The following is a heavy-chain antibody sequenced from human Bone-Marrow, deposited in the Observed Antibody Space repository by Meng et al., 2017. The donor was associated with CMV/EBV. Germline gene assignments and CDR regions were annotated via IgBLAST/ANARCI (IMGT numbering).Heavy chain of an antibody. Sequence: GGSLRLSCAASGFTFSSYWMSWVRQAPGKGLEWVAVISYDGSNKYYADSVKGRFTISRDNSKNTLYLQMNSLRAEDTAVYYCARDGPAGLKKYYYYGMDVWGQGTTVTVSS. V-gene: IGHV3-30-3*01. J-gene: IGHJ6*02. D-gene: IGHD2-2*01. CDR1: GFTFSSYW. CDR3: ARDGPAGLKKYYYYGMDV. CDR2: ISYDGSNK.